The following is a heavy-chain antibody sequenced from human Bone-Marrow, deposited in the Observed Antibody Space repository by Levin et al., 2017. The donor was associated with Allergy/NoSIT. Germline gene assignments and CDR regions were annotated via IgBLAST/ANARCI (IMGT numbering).Heavy chain of an antibody. D-gene: IGHD4-17*01. J-gene: IGHJ5*02. V-gene: IGHV3-73*01. CDR3: TRPATDYGDYSFDP. Sequence: GESLKISCAASGFTFSGSAMHWVRQASGKGLEWVGRIRSKANSYATAYAASVKGRFTISRDDSKNTAYLQMNSLKTEDTAVYYCTRPATDYGDYSFDPWGQGTLVTVSS. CDR1: GFTFSGSA. CDR2: IRSKANSYAT.